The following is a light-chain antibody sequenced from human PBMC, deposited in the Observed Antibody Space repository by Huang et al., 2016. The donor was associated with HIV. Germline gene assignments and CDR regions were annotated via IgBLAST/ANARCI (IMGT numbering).Light chain of an antibody. CDR1: QSFSSN. CDR3: QQYGSSPIT. Sequence: EIVLTQSPGTLSLSPGERATLSCRTSQSFSSNLAWDQQKPGQAPRLLIYDASIRATGIPDRFSGGGSGIDFTLTISRLEPEDCALYYCQQYGSSPITFGQGTRLDMK. J-gene: IGKJ5*01. CDR2: DAS. V-gene: IGKV3-20*01.